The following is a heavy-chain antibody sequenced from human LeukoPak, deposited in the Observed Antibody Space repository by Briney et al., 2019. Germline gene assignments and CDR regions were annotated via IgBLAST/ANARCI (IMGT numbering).Heavy chain of an antibody. Sequence: SQTLSLTCAISGDSVSSNSAAWNWIRQSPSRGLEWLGRTYYRSNWYNDYAVSVKSRITINPDTSKNQFSLQLNSVTPEDTAVYYCARDHTIFGVEISYYYYGMDVWGQGTTVTVSS. CDR1: GDSVSSNSAA. J-gene: IGHJ6*02. V-gene: IGHV6-1*01. CDR2: TYYRSNWYN. D-gene: IGHD3-3*01. CDR3: ARDHTIFGVEISYYYYGMDV.